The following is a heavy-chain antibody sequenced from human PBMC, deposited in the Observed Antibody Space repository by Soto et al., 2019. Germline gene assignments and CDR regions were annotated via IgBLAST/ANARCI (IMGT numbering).Heavy chain of an antibody. V-gene: IGHV3-9*01. J-gene: IGHJ6*02. Sequence: LRLSCAASGFIFDDYAMHWVRQAPGKGLEWVSVISGNSGSLGYADSVKGRFTISRDNAKNSLYLQMNSLRAEDTALYYCAKDRYSSSAYYYYGMDAWGQGTTVTVSS. CDR1: GFIFDDYA. CDR2: ISGNSGSL. CDR3: AKDRYSSSAYYYYGMDA. D-gene: IGHD6-6*01.